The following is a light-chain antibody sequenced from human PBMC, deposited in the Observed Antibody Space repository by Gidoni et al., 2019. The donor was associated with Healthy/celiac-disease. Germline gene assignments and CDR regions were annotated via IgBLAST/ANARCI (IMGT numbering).Light chain of an antibody. Sequence: EIVLTQSPGTLYLSPGERATLSCRASQSVSSSYLAWYQQKPGQAPRLLIYGASSRATCIPDRFRGSGSGTDFTLTISRLEPEDFAVYYCQQYGSSPELTFGGGTKVEIK. CDR1: QSVSSSY. V-gene: IGKV3-20*01. CDR2: GAS. J-gene: IGKJ4*01. CDR3: QQYGSSPELT.